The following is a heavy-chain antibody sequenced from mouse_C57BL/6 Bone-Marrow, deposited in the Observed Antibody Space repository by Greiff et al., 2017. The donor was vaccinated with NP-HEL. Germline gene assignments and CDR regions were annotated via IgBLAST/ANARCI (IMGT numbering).Heavy chain of an antibody. V-gene: IGHV5-9*01. Sequence: EVNVVESGGGLVKPGGSLKLSCAASGFTFSSYTMSWVRQTPEKRLEWVATISGGGGNTYYPDSVKGRFTISRDNAKNTRYLQMSSLRSEDTALYYCARLTYYGSTSWYFDVWGTGTTVTVSS. D-gene: IGHD1-1*01. CDR1: GFTFSSYT. CDR2: ISGGGGNT. CDR3: ARLTYYGSTSWYFDV. J-gene: IGHJ1*03.